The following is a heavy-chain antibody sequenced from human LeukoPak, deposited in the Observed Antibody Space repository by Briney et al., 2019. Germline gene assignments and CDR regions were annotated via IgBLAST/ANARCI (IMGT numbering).Heavy chain of an antibody. CDR2: IYHSGST. CDR3: ARDLGLVVVPAAIGY. V-gene: IGHV4-38-2*02. Sequence: PSETLSLTCTVSGYSISSGYYWGWIRPPPGKGLEWIGSIYHSGSTYYNPSLKSRVTISVDTSKNQFSLKLGSVTAADTAVYYCARDLGLVVVPAAIGYWGQGTLVTVSS. CDR1: GYSISSGYY. D-gene: IGHD2-2*01. J-gene: IGHJ4*02.